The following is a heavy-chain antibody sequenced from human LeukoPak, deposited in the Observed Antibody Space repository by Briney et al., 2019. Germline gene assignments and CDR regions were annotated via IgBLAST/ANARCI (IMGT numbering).Heavy chain of an antibody. Sequence: ASVKVSCKASGYLFTSYGINWVRQAPGQGLEWMGWISTFNGNTNYAQKFQDRVTMTTDTATSAAYMELTSLRSDDTAIYFCARSLGATLRAEFGYWGQGTLVIVSS. V-gene: IGHV1-18*01. CDR1: GYLFTSYG. CDR3: ARSLGATLRAEFGY. CDR2: ISTFNGNT. D-gene: IGHD1-26*01. J-gene: IGHJ4*02.